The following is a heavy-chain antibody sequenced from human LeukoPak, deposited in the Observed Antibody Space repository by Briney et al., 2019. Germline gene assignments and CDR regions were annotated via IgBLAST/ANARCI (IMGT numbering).Heavy chain of an antibody. J-gene: IGHJ4*02. Sequence: GSLRLSCAASGFTFSSYEMNWVRQPPGKGLEWIGSIYYSGSTYYNPSLKRRVTISVDTSKNQFFLRLSSVTAADTAVYYCARQIPNYDSPFDYWGQGTLVTVSS. V-gene: IGHV4-39*01. CDR1: GFTFSSYE. CDR3: ARQIPNYDSPFDY. CDR2: IYYSGST. D-gene: IGHD3-22*01.